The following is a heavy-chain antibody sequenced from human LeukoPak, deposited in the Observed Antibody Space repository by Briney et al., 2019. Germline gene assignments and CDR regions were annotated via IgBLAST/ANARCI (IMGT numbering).Heavy chain of an antibody. D-gene: IGHD3-10*01. CDR1: GFTFDNYG. CDR2: TNWNGGST. V-gene: IGHV3-20*04. J-gene: IGHJ4*02. Sequence: GGSLRLSCAASGFTFDNYGMSWVRQAPGTGLEWVSGTNWNGGSTGYADSVKGRFTISRDNAKNSLYLQMNSLRVEDTASYYCARGRGSGSYNSIHYWGQGTLVTVSS. CDR3: ARGRGSGSYNSIHY.